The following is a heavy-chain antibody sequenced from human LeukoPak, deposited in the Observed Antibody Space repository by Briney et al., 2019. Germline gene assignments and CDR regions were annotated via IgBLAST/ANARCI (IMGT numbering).Heavy chain of an antibody. V-gene: IGHV1-8*01. CDR3: AREGSGWNEEQN. Sequence: ASVKVSCKASGYTFTSYDINWVRQATGQGLEWMGWMNPNSGNTGYAQKFQGRVTTTRNTSISTAYMELSSLRSEDTAVYYCAREGSGWNEEQNWGQGTLVTVSS. D-gene: IGHD6-19*01. CDR1: GYTFTSYD. CDR2: MNPNSGNT. J-gene: IGHJ4*02.